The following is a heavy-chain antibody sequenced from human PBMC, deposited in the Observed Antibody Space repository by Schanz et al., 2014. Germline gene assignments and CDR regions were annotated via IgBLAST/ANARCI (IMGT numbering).Heavy chain of an antibody. J-gene: IGHJ3*02. CDR3: ARPLRLVEMPIIGDAFDI. D-gene: IGHD1-20*01. CDR2: IEGDGTRT. CDR1: GFTFSGYW. V-gene: IGHV3-7*01. Sequence: EVQLVESGGCLVQPWGSLRLSCAASGFTFSGYWMSWVRQAPGEGLVWVANIEGDGTRTYYVDSVRGRFTVSRDNAKNSLYLQMNGLRAEDTAVYYCARPLRLVEMPIIGDAFDIWGQGTVVTVSS.